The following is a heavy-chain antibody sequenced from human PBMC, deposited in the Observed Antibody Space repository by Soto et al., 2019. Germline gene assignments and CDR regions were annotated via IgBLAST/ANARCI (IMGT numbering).Heavy chain of an antibody. CDR1: GGSISSYY. J-gene: IGHJ4*02. Sequence: KTSETLSLTCTVSGGSISSYYWSWIRQPPGKGLEWIGYIYYSGSTNYNPSLKSRVTISVDTSKNQFSLKLSSVTAADTAVYYCARLISQDYYYDSSGYSPYYFDYWGQGTLVTSPQ. CDR2: IYYSGST. D-gene: IGHD3-22*01. V-gene: IGHV4-59*01. CDR3: ARLISQDYYYDSSGYSPYYFDY.